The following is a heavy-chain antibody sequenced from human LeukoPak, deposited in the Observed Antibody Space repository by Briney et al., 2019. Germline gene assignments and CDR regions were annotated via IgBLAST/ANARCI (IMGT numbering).Heavy chain of an antibody. V-gene: IGHV3-15*07. J-gene: IGHJ4*02. CDR2: IKSKTDGGTT. D-gene: IGHD3-22*01. Sequence: GGSLRLSWAASGFTFSNAWMNWVRQAPGKGLEWVGRIKSKTDGGTTDYAAPVKGRFTISRDDSKNTLYLQMNSLKTEDTAVYYCTTATYDSRGHIDYWGQGPLVTVSS. CDR3: TTATYDSRGHIDY. CDR1: GFTFSNAW.